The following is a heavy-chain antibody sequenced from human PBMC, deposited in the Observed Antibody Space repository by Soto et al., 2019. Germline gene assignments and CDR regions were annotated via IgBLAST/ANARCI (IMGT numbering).Heavy chain of an antibody. CDR1: GGSISGYY. CDR2: IYYTGST. CDR3: ARYPRLDY. Sequence: PSETLSLTCTVSGGSISGYYWSWIRQPPGKRLEWIGYIYYTGSTNYNPSLRSRVTISIDTSKNQFSLKLSSVTAADTAVYYCARYPRLDYWGQGTLV. V-gene: IGHV4-59*08. J-gene: IGHJ4*02.